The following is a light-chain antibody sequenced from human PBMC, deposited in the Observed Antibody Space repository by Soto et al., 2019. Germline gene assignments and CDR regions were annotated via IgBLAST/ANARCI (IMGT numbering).Light chain of an antibody. Sequence: QSALTQPRSVSGSPGQSVTISCTGTSSDVGGYNYVSWYQQHPGKAPKLMIYDVSKRPSGVPDRFSGSKSGGTASLTISGLQAEDEADYYCCSYAGSYTSPYVFGTGTKLTVL. V-gene: IGLV2-11*01. CDR1: SSDVGGYNY. J-gene: IGLJ1*01. CDR3: CSYAGSYTSPYV. CDR2: DVS.